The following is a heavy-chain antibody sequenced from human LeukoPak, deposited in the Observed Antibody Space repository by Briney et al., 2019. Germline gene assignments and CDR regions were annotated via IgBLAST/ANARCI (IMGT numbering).Heavy chain of an antibody. D-gene: IGHD6-13*01. CDR3: TRSRPGTEAGQPNFHY. J-gene: IGHJ4*02. V-gene: IGHV3-48*01. CDR2: ISSISSII. CDR1: GFTFSTYS. Sequence: GGSLRHSCAASGFTFSTYSMSWVRQAPGKGLEWVSYISSISSIIYYADSVKGRFTISRGNARNSLYLQMNSLRAEDTAVYYCTRSRPGTEAGQPNFHYWGQGTLVTVSS.